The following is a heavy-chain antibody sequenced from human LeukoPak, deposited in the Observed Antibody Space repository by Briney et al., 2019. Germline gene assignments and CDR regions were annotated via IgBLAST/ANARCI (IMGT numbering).Heavy chain of an antibody. Sequence: SETLSLTCAVYGGSLSGYYWSWIRQPPGKGLEWIGEINHSGSTNYNPSLKSRVTISVDTSKNQFSLKLSSVTAADTAVYYCASEGSINAFDIWGQGTMVTVSS. J-gene: IGHJ3*02. D-gene: IGHD3-3*02. CDR2: INHSGST. V-gene: IGHV4-34*01. CDR1: GGSLSGYY. CDR3: ASEGSINAFDI.